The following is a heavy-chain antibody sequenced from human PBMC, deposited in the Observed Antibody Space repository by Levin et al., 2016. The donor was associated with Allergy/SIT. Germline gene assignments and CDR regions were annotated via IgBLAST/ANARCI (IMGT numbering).Heavy chain of an antibody. Sequence: GESLKISCADSGFTFSNAWMTWVRQAPGKGLEWVGRIQSISDGGTTDYAAPVKGRFSISRDDSKNTLYLQMNSLKTEDTAVYYCTTDRIGRWDNYYGMDVWGQGTTVTVSS. CDR1: GFTFSNAW. CDR2: IQSISDGGTT. V-gene: IGHV3-15*01. D-gene: IGHD1-26*01. CDR3: TTDRIGRWDNYYGMDV. J-gene: IGHJ6*02.